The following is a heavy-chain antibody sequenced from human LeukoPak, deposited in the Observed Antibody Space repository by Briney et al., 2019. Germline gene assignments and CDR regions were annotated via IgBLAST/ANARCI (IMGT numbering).Heavy chain of an antibody. CDR2: MNPNSGNT. D-gene: IGHD3-22*01. CDR3: ARGRLSGYYYDSSGYYYVGY. CDR1: GYTFTSYD. V-gene: IGHV1-8*01. Sequence: ASVKVSCKASGYTFTSYDINWVRQATGQGLEWMGWMNPNSGNTGYAQKFQGRVTMTRNTSISTAYMELSSLRSEDTAVYYCARGRLSGYYYDSSGYYYVGYWGQGTLVTVSS. J-gene: IGHJ4*02.